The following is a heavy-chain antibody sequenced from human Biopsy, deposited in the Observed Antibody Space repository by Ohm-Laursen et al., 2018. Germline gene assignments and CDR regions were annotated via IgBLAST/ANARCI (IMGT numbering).Heavy chain of an antibody. D-gene: IGHD4-17*01. Sequence: SSVKVSCKTSGVTFNSYAISWVQQAPGQGLEWMGGVMPIFGTANYAQKFQGRVTITADKSTSTAHLDLSSLRSEDTAVYYCATRVTPVTTLYYYAMDVWGQGTTVTVSS. CDR1: GVTFNSYA. J-gene: IGHJ6*02. CDR2: VMPIFGTA. CDR3: ATRVTPVTTLYYYAMDV. V-gene: IGHV1-69*06.